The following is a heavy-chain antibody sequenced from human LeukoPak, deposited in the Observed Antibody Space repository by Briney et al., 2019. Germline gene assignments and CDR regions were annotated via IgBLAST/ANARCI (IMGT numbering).Heavy chain of an antibody. CDR1: GFTFSSYS. D-gene: IGHD3-10*01. CDR2: ISSSSSYI. CDR3: ARDLGVVRGVFTLDY. J-gene: IGHJ4*02. Sequence: GGSLRLSCVDSGFTFSSYSMNWVRQAPGKGLEWVSSISSSSSYINYADSVRGRFTISRENAKNSLYLQMNSLRAEDTAVYYCARDLGVVRGVFTLDYWGQGTLVTVSS. V-gene: IGHV3-21*01.